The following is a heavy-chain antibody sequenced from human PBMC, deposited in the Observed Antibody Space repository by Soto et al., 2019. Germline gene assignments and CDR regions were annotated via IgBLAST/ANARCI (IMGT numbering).Heavy chain of an antibody. V-gene: IGHV1-8*01. CDR3: ARGVSAGVDY. Sequence: QVQLVQSGAEVREPGASVKVSCKASGYSFTSLDINWVRQTAGQGLAWMGWMQPSTGRTGYAQKFQGRVTMTGDTSINTAYMELTTLTSDDTAFYYCARGVSAGVDYWGQGTLVTVSS. J-gene: IGHJ4*02. CDR2: MQPSTGRT. CDR1: GYSFTSLD. D-gene: IGHD1-26*01.